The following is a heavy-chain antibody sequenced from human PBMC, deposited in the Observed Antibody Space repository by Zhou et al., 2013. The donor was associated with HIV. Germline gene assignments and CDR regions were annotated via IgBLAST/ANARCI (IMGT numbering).Heavy chain of an antibody. J-gene: IGHJ4*01. Sequence: QVQLVQSGAEVKKPGASVKVSCKVSGYTLTELSMHWVRQAPGKGLEWMGRSDVQFGAAIYAHNFTGRVLMTADTTTDTAYMDLTSLRSDDTAVYYCATIPHLSGATVDMTAIGWGDYWGRGTPVTVSS. CDR2: SDVQFGAA. V-gene: IGHV1-24*01. CDR3: ATIPHLSGATVDMTAIGWGDY. D-gene: IGHD2-21*02. CDR1: GYTLTELS.